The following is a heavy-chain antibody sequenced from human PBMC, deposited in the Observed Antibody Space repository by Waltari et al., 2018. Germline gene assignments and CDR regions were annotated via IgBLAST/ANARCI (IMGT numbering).Heavy chain of an antibody. CDR2: VDPEEGET. J-gene: IGHJ5*02. Sequence: EVQLVQSGAEVKKPGATVKISCKVSGYTFTDYYMHWVQQAPGKGLEWMGLVDPEEGETRNAEKFQGRGTITADTSTDTAYMELSSLRSEDTAVYYCATLLPAAMANNWFDPWGQGTLVTVSS. D-gene: IGHD2-2*01. CDR1: GYTFTDYY. CDR3: ATLLPAAMANNWFDP. V-gene: IGHV1-69-2*01.